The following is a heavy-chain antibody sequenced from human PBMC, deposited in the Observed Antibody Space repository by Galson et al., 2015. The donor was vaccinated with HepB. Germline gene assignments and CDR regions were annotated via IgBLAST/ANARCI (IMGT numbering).Heavy chain of an antibody. CDR3: ARGGIAVAGTLYWYFDL. V-gene: IGHV1-8*01. J-gene: IGHJ2*01. CDR1: GYTFTSYD. Sequence: SVKVSCKASGYTFTSYDINWVRQATGQGLEWMGWMNPNSGNTGYAQKFQGRVTMTRNTSISTAYMELSSLRSEDTAVYYCARGGIAVAGTLYWYFDLWGRGTLVTVSS. CDR2: MNPNSGNT. D-gene: IGHD6-19*01.